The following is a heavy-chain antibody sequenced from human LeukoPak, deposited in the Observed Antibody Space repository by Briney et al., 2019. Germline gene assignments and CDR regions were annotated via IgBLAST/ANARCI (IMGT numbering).Heavy chain of an antibody. V-gene: IGHV4-59*01. Sequence: SETLSLTCTVSGGSISSYYWSWIRQPPGKGLEWIGYIYYSGCTNYNPSLKSRVTISVDTSKNQFSLKLSSVTAADTAVYYCARGHWFDPWGQGTLVTVSS. CDR1: GGSISSYY. CDR2: IYYSGCT. CDR3: ARGHWFDP. J-gene: IGHJ5*02.